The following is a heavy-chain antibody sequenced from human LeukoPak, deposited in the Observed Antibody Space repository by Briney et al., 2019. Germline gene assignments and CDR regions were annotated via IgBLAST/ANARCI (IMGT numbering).Heavy chain of an antibody. CDR3: ALTPPHYYDSSGYYLTDY. CDR2: ISSSSSYI. J-gene: IGHJ4*02. V-gene: IGHV3-21*01. Sequence: GGSLRLSCAASGFTFSSYSMNCVRQAPGQGLEGGSSISSSSSYIYYAASVKGRFTISRDNAKNSLYLQMNSLRAEDTAVYYCALTPPHYYDSSGYYLTDYGGQGTLVTVSS. CDR1: GFTFSSYS. D-gene: IGHD3-22*01.